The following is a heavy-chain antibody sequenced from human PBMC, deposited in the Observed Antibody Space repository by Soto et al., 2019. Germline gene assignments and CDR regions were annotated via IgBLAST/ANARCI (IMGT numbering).Heavy chain of an antibody. CDR2: MNPNSGNT. Sequence: ASVKVSCKASGYTFTSYDINWVRQATGQGLEWMGWMNPNSGNTGYAQKFQGRVTMTRNTSISTAYMELSSLRSEDTAVYYCARVGDNSWYSSSSGFYFDYWGQGTLVTVSS. J-gene: IGHJ4*02. V-gene: IGHV1-8*01. CDR3: ARVGDNSWYSSSSGFYFDY. CDR1: GYTFTSYD. D-gene: IGHD6-6*01.